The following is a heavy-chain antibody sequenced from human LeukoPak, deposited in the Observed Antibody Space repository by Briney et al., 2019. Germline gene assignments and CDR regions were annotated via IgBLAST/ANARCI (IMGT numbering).Heavy chain of an antibody. Sequence: PGGSLRLSCAASGFTFSSYWMSWVRQAPGKGLEWAANIKQDGSEKYYVDSVKGRFTISRDNAKNSLYLQMNSLRAEDTAAYYCASLSTSFGMDVWGQGTTVTVSS. J-gene: IGHJ6*02. CDR2: IKQDGSEK. D-gene: IGHD5/OR15-5a*01. CDR3: ASLSTSFGMDV. V-gene: IGHV3-7*05. CDR1: GFTFSSYW.